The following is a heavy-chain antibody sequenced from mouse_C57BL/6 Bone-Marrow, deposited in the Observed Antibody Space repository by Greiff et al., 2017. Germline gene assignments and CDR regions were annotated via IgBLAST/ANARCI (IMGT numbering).Heavy chain of an antibody. CDR1: GFTFSNYW. V-gene: IGHV6-3*01. J-gene: IGHJ2*01. CDR3: TGLTGLLGY. CDR2: IRLKSDNYAS. D-gene: IGHD4-1*01. Sequence: EVKLQESGAGLVQPGASMKLSCVASGFTFSNYWMNWVRQSPEKGLEWVAQIRLKSDNYASHYAESVKGRFTISRDDSKSSIYLQMNNLRAEDTGIYYCTGLTGLLGYWGQGTTLTVSS.